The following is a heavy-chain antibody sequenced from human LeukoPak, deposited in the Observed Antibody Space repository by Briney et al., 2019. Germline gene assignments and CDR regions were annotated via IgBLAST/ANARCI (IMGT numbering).Heavy chain of an antibody. J-gene: IGHJ3*02. CDR3: ARQAVKVALDI. Sequence: GESLKISCKGSGYSFTSYWIGWVRQMPGKGLEWMAIINPGDSDTRYSPPFLGQVTISVDKSINTAYLQWSSLKASDSAMYYCARQAVKVALDIWGQGTMVTVSS. V-gene: IGHV5-51*01. CDR1: GYSFTSYW. D-gene: IGHD5-12*01. CDR2: INPGDSDT.